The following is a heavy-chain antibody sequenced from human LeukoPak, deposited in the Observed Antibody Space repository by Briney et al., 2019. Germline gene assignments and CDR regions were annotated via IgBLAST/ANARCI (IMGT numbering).Heavy chain of an antibody. CDR3: ARDLVSGWYNY. Sequence: PSETLSPTCAVSGCSISSGYYWGWIRQPPGKGLEWIGSIYHSGSTYYNPSLKSRVTISVDTSKNQFSLKLSSVTAADTAVYYCARDLVSGWYNYWGQGTLVTVSS. CDR1: GCSISSGYY. D-gene: IGHD6-19*01. J-gene: IGHJ4*02. V-gene: IGHV4-38-2*02. CDR2: IYHSGST.